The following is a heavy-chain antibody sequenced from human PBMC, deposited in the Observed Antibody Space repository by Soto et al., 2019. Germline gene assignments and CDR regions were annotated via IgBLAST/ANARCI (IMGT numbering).Heavy chain of an antibody. CDR2: INHSGST. D-gene: IGHD6-19*01. Sequence: SETLPLSCACYCVSFHGYYWSWILQPPGKGLEWIGEINHSGSTNYNPTLKSRVTISVDTSKTQFTLKLSSVTAADTAVYYCTRSHPVDSSGWY. CDR1: CVSFHGYY. CDR3: TRSHPVDSSGWY. V-gene: IGHV4-34*01. J-gene: IGHJ2*01.